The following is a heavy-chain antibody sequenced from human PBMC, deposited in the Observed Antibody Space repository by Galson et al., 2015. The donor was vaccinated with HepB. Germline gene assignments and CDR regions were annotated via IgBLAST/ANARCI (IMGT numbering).Heavy chain of an antibody. Sequence: SLRLSCAASGFTFNSYAMTWVRQAPGKGPEWVSSISRTGGNTFNADSVQGRFTISRDTPKNTLHLQMNSLRVDDTAVYYCAKGPRGDYINSPPNWSDTWGQGTLVTVSS. CDR2: ISRTGGNT. CDR3: AKGPRGDYINSPPNWSDT. D-gene: IGHD4-11*01. V-gene: IGHV3-23*01. J-gene: IGHJ5*02. CDR1: GFTFNSYA.